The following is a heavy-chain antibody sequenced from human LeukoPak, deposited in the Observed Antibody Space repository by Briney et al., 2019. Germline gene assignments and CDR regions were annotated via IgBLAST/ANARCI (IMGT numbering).Heavy chain of an antibody. V-gene: IGHV4-4*07. Sequence: PSETLSLTCTVSGGSISSYYWTWIRQPAGKGLEWVGRIYTSGITNYNSSLKSRITMSVDTSKNQFSLKLNSVTAADTAVYYCAREVAEAQGRYFDLWGRGILVTVSS. CDR2: IYTSGIT. CDR1: GGSISSYY. CDR3: AREVAEAQGRYFDL. D-gene: IGHD6-13*01. J-gene: IGHJ2*01.